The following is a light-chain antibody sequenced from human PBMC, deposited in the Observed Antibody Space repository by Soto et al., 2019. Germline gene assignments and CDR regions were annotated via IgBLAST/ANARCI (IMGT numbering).Light chain of an antibody. V-gene: IGLV2-23*02. CDR1: SSNVGSYKL. J-gene: IGLJ3*02. CDR2: EVN. Sequence: QSALTQPASVSGSPGQSITISCTGTSSNVGSYKLVSWYQQHPGKAPKLMIFEVNKRPSGVSNRFSGSKSGNTASLTISGLQPEDEAEYYCCSYGVRSTYVFGGGTKLTVL. CDR3: CSYGVRSTYV.